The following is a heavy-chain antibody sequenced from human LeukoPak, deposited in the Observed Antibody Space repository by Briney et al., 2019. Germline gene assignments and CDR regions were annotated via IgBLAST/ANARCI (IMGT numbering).Heavy chain of an antibody. CDR3: ARGSPKRITIFGVVTVLRYYFDY. CDR2: INHSGST. J-gene: IGHJ4*02. CDR1: GGSFSGYY. D-gene: IGHD3-3*01. V-gene: IGHV4-34*01. Sequence: SETLSLTCAVYGGSFSGYYWSWIRQPPGKGLEWIGEINHSGSTNCNPSLKSRVTISVDTSKNQFSLKLSSVTAADTAVYYCARGSPKRITIFGVVTVLRYYFDYWGQGTLVTVPS.